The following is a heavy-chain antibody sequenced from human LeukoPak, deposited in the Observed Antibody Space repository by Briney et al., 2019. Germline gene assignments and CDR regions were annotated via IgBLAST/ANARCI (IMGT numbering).Heavy chain of an antibody. CDR3: ARISEDYYGSGSYDY. V-gene: IGHV3-30-3*01. CDR1: GFTFSSYA. J-gene: IGHJ4*02. D-gene: IGHD3-10*01. CDR2: ISYDGSNK. Sequence: SGGSLRLSCAASGFTFSSYAMHWVRQAPGKGLEWVAVISYDGSNKYYADSVKGRFTISRDNSKNTLYLQMNSLRAEDTAVYYCARISEDYYGSGSYDYWGQGTLVTVSS.